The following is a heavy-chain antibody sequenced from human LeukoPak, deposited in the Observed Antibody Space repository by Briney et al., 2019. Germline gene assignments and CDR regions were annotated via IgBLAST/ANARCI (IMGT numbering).Heavy chain of an antibody. CDR1: GFIFGSYW. CDR2: IKQDGTEK. Sequence: PGGSLRLSCAASGFIFGSYWMTWVRQAPGKGLEWVANIKQDGTEKYCVDSVKGRFTISRDNAKNSLYLQMNSLRAEDTAVYYCARDFDSSGSNPDSRGYFDYWGQGTLVTVSS. V-gene: IGHV3-7*01. D-gene: IGHD3-22*01. CDR3: ARDFDSSGSNPDSRGYFDY. J-gene: IGHJ4*02.